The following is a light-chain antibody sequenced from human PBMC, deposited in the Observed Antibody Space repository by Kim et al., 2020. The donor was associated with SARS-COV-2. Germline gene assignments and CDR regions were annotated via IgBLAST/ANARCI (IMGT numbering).Light chain of an antibody. CDR2: GAS. J-gene: IGKJ5*01. CDR1: QSSSSS. V-gene: IGKV3-15*01. CDR3: QHYAYWRA. Sequence: PGERPARACSASQSSSSSLAWYQQKPGQAPRVLIYGASARATGIPARFSGSWSGTEFTLTISNLQAEDFAVYYWQHYAYWRAFGQGTRLEIK.